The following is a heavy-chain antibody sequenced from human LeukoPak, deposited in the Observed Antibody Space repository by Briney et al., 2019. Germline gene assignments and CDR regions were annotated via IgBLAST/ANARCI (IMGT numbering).Heavy chain of an antibody. CDR2: VSYDGGSK. CDR1: GFAFSSYA. D-gene: IGHD3-22*01. J-gene: IGHJ6*03. CDR3: ARDQGSYYYDSSGYYMDV. Sequence: PGRSLRLSCAASGFAFSSYAMHWVRQGPGKGLEWVALVSYDGGSKYYADSVKGRITISRDNSKNTLHLQMNSLRAEDTAVYYCARDQGSYYYDSSGYYMDVWGKGTTVTVSS. V-gene: IGHV3-30-3*01.